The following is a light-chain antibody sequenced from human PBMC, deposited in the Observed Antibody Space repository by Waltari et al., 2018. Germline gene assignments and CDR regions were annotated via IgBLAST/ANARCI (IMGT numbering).Light chain of an antibody. CDR2: GAS. Sequence: EIVMMQSPATLSVSPGDRATLSCRASQSVSSNLAWYQQKPGQAPRLLIYGASTRATGIPARFSGSGSGTEFTLTISSLQSEDFAVYYCQQYNNWLTFGGGTKVEIK. J-gene: IGKJ4*01. CDR1: QSVSSN. CDR3: QQYNNWLT. V-gene: IGKV3D-15*01.